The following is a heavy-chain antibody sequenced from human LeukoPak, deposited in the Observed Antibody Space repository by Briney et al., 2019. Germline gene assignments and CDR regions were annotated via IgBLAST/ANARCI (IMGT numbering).Heavy chain of an antibody. V-gene: IGHV3-74*01. D-gene: IGHD3-16*01. CDR2: INSDGSWT. J-gene: IGHJ3*02. CDR3: AKSLVMLRGKHLFDI. Sequence: GGSLRLSCAASGNYWMHWVRQVPGKGLVWVSHINSDGSWTSYADSVKGRFTISRDNSKNTQYLQMNSLRAEDTAVYYCAKSLVMLRGKHLFDIWGQGTMVTVSS. CDR1: GNYW.